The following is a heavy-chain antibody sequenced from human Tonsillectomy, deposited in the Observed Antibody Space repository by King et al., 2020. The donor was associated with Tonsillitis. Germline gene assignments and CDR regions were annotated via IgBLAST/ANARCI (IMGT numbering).Heavy chain of an antibody. V-gene: IGHV4-39*07. Sequence: QLQESGPGLVKPSETLSLTCTVSGGSISSSSYYWGWIRQPPGKGLEWIGRIYYSGSTYYNPSLKSRVTISVDTSKNQFSLKLSSVTAADTAVYYCASQVAGAFDIWGQGTMVTVSS. CDR2: IYYSGST. CDR1: GGSISSSSYY. D-gene: IGHD2-15*01. CDR3: ASQVAGAFDI. J-gene: IGHJ3*02.